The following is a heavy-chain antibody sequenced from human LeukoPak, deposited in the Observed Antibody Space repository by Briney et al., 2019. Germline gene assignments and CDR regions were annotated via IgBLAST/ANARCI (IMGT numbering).Heavy chain of an antibody. CDR2: ISGSGGST. CDR3: AKLGYCSSSSCYGPFDY. V-gene: IGHV3-23*01. J-gene: IGHJ4*02. Sequence: GGSLRLSCAASGFTFSSYAMSCVRQAPGKGLEWVSAISGSGGSTHHAASVKGRFTISRDNSKNTLYLQMNSLRAEDTAVYYCAKLGYCSSSSCYGPFDYWGQGALVTVSS. CDR1: GFTFSSYA. D-gene: IGHD2-2*01.